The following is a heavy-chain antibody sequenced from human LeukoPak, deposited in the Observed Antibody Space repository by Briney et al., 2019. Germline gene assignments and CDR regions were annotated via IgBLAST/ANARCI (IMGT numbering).Heavy chain of an antibody. V-gene: IGHV3-20*04. J-gene: IGHJ4*02. CDR1: GFTFDDYG. D-gene: IGHD4-17*01. CDR3: ARDRGENTVTQGLDY. Sequence: PGGSLRLSCAASGFTFDDYGMSWVRQAPGKGLEWVSGINWNGGSTGYADSVKGRFTISRGNAKNSLYLQMNSLRAEDTALYYCARDRGENTVTQGLDYWGQGTLVTVSS. CDR2: INWNGGST.